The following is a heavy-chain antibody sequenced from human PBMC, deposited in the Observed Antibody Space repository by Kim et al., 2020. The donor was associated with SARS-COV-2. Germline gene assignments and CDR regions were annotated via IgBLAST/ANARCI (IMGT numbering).Heavy chain of an antibody. J-gene: IGHJ4*02. CDR2: ISWNSGSI. V-gene: IGHV3-9*01. CDR1: GFTFDDYA. D-gene: IGHD3-10*01. Sequence: GGSLRLSCAASGFTFDDYAMHWVRQAPGKGLEWVSGISWNSGSIGYADSVKGRFTISRDNAKNSLYLQMNSLRAEDTALYYCAKDKRTMVRGGAIDYWGQGTLVTVSS. CDR3: AKDKRTMVRGGAIDY.